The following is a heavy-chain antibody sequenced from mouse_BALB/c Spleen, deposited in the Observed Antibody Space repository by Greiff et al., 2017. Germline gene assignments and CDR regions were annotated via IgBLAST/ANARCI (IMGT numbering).Heavy chain of an antibody. CDR2: IRLKSDNYAT. Sequence: VQLKESGGGLVQPGGSMKLSCVASGFTFSSYWMSWVRQSPEKGLEWVAEIRLKSDNYATHYAESVKGKFTISRDDSKSRLYLQMNSLRAEDTGIYYCTTALRGYYFDYWGQGTTLTVSS. CDR1: GFTFSSYW. J-gene: IGHJ2*01. CDR3: TTALRGYYFDY. V-gene: IGHV6-6*02.